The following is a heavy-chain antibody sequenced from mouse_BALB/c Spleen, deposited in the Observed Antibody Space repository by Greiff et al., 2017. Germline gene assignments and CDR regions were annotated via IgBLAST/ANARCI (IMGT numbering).Heavy chain of an antibody. D-gene: IGHD2-14*01. Sequence: DVKLVESGGGLVQPGGSLKLSCAASGFTFSSYGMSWVRQTPDKRLELVATINSNGGSTYYPDSVKGRFTISRDNAKNTLYLQMSSLKSEDTAMYYCAREESYRYDEGVWFAYGGQGTLVTVAA. CDR1: GFTFSSYG. CDR3: AREESYRYDEGVWFAY. V-gene: IGHV5-6-3*01. CDR2: INSNGGST. J-gene: IGHJ3*01.